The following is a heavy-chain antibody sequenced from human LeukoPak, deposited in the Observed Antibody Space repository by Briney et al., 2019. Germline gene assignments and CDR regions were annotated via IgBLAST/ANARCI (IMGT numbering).Heavy chain of an antibody. CDR3: ASSHDSSGND. V-gene: IGHV3-7*01. J-gene: IGHJ4*02. CDR1: GFTVSSNY. D-gene: IGHD3-22*01. CDR2: IRGDGSAK. Sequence: GGSLRLSCAASGFTVSSNYMSWVRQAPGKGLEWVGNIRGDGSAKFYGGSVKGRFTISRDNSQNTLYLQMDSLRPEDAAVYYCASSHDSSGNDWGQGTLVTVSS.